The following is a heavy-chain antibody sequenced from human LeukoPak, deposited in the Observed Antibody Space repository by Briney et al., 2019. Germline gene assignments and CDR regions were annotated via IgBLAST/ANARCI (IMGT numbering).Heavy chain of an antibody. J-gene: IGHJ6*03. CDR1: GFTFSSYA. CDR3: ARDKSITIFGVVIRLYYYYYMDV. Sequence: GGSLRLSCAASGFTFSSYAMHWVRQAPGKGLEWVAVISYDGGNKYYADSVKGRFTISRDNSKNTLYLQMNSLRAEDTAVYYCARDKSITIFGVVIRLYYYYYMDVWGKGTTVTVSS. D-gene: IGHD3-3*01. V-gene: IGHV3-30*01. CDR2: ISYDGGNK.